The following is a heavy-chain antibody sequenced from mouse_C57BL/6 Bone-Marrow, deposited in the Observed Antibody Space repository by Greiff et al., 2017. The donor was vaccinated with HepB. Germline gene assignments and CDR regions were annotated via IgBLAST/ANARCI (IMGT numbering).Heavy chain of an antibody. CDR2: ISDGGSYT. CDR3: AREGYYGSSLYWYFDV. V-gene: IGHV5-4*01. Sequence: EVKLVESGGGLVNPGGSLKLSCAASGFTFSSYAMSWVRQTPEKRLEWVATISDGGSYTYYPDNVKGRFTISRDNAKNNLYLQMSHLKSEDTAMYYCAREGYYGSSLYWYFDVWGTGTTVTVSS. CDR1: GFTFSSYA. D-gene: IGHD1-1*01. J-gene: IGHJ1*03.